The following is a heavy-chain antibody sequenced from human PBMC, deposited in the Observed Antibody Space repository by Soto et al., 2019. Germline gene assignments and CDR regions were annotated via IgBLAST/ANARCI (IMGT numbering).Heavy chain of an antibody. CDR1: GGSVSSGSYH. J-gene: IGHJ5*02. CDR3: ARDDSSGWYAEWFDP. Sequence: PSETLSLTCTVSGGSVSSGSYHWSWIRQPPGKGLEWIGYIYYSGSTNYNPSLKSRVTISVDTSKNQFSLKLSSVTAADTAVYYCARDDSSGWYAEWFDPWGQGNLVTVSS. CDR2: IYYSGST. D-gene: IGHD6-19*01. V-gene: IGHV4-61*01.